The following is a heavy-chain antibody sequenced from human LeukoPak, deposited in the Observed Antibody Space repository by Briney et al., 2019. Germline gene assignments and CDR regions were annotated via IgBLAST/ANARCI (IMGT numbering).Heavy chain of an antibody. CDR2: ISSSSSYI. CDR3: AFNPQTYYYGSGSPHWFDP. D-gene: IGHD3-10*01. Sequence: PGGSLRLSCAASGFTFSSYSMNWVRQAPGKGLEWVSSISSSSSYIYYADSVKGRFTISRDNAKNSLYLQMNSLRAEDTAVYYCAFNPQTYYYGSGSPHWFDPWGQGTLVTASS. J-gene: IGHJ5*02. V-gene: IGHV3-21*01. CDR1: GFTFSSYS.